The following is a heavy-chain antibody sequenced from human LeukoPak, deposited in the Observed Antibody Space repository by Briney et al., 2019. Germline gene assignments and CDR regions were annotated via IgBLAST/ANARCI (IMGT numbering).Heavy chain of an antibody. V-gene: IGHV3-73*01. CDR2: IRTKANTYAT. CDR3: TTSYSGNSWYDWFGP. CDR1: GFTFSGSS. J-gene: IGHJ5*02. Sequence: GGSLRLSCAASGFTFSGSSIHWVRQASGKGLEWVGLIRTKANTYATAYAAAVTGKLTIARDDAKTKTYIQGKSRKKEDTALYFCTTSYSGNSWYDWFGPWGQGTLVTVSS. D-gene: IGHD6-13*01.